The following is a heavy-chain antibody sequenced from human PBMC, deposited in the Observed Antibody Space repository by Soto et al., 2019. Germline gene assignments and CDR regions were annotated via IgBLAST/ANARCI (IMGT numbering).Heavy chain of an antibody. D-gene: IGHD3-3*01. V-gene: IGHV1-2*04. J-gene: IGHJ6*02. CDR2: INPNSGGT. Sequence: ASVKVSCKASGYTFTGYYMHWVRQAPGQGLEWMGWINPNSGGTNYAQKFQGWVTMTRDTSISTAYMELSRLRSGDTAVYYCARDGLYYDFWSGSRQNYYYYYGMDVWGQGTTVTSP. CDR3: ARDGLYYDFWSGSRQNYYYYYGMDV. CDR1: GYTFTGYY.